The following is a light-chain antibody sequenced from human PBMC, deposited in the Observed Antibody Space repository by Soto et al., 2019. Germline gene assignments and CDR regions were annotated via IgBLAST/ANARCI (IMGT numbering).Light chain of an antibody. CDR2: ATS. Sequence: DIQMTQSPSSRSASVGERVTITCRASQSISTYLIWYQQKPGKAPKLLIYATSSLQSGVPSRFSGSGSGTDFTLTISSLQPEDFATYYCQQSYSTPPGTFGQGTKVDIK. CDR3: QQSYSTPPGT. V-gene: IGKV1-39*01. J-gene: IGKJ1*01. CDR1: QSISTY.